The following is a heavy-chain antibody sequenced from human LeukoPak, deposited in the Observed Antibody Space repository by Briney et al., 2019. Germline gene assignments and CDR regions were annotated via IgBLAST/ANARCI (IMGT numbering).Heavy chain of an antibody. CDR3: ARDYDTSGSYFDFFDY. CDR2: ISYDGSKR. V-gene: IGHV3-30-3*01. J-gene: IGHJ4*02. CDR1: GFTSSTYA. D-gene: IGHD3-22*01. Sequence: PGGSLRLSCAASGFTSSTYAVHWVRQAPGKGLEWVAVISYDGSKRYYADSVKGRFTISRDNSENAFLQMNSLRAEDTAVYYCARDYDTSGSYFDFFDYWGQGTLVTVSS.